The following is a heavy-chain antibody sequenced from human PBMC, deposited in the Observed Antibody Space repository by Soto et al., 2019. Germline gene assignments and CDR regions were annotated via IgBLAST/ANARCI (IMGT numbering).Heavy chain of an antibody. CDR1: GFTVSSNY. V-gene: IGHV3-53*04. CDR3: ARVSRARYGSGSYYVDY. J-gene: IGHJ4*02. CDR2: IYSGGST. Sequence: GGSLRLSCAASGFTVSSNYMSWVRQAPGKGLEWVSVIYSGGSTYYADSVKGRFTISRHNSKNTLYLQMNSLRAEDTAVYYCARVSRARYGSGSYYVDYWGQGTLVTVSS. D-gene: IGHD3-10*01.